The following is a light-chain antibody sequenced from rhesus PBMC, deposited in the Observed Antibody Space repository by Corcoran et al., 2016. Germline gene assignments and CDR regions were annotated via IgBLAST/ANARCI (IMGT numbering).Light chain of an antibody. Sequence: DIQMTQSPSSLSASVGDTVTITCRASQGISSYLAWYQQKPGKAPKLLIYKASTLQGGVPSRFSGSGSGTDFTLTISILQPEDFATYYCQQHNSYPPTFGQGTKVEIK. V-gene: IGKV1-25*01. CDR3: QQHNSYPPT. J-gene: IGKJ1*01. CDR2: KAS. CDR1: QGISSY.